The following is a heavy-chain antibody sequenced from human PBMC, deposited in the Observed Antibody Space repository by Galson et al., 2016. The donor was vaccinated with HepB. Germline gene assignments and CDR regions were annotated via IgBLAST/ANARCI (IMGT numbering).Heavy chain of an antibody. D-gene: IGHD5-18*01. CDR3: ARHRFYSYGLDE. CDR1: EFSLSTSGMR. V-gene: IGHV2-70*04. Sequence: PALVKPTQTLTLTCTLSEFSLSTSGMRVSLIRQPPGKALEWLARIHWDDDKFYSTSLKTRLTISKDTSKNQVVLTMTNMDPVDTATYYCARHRFYSYGLDEWGQGTLVTVSS. CDR2: IHWDDDK. J-gene: IGHJ4*02.